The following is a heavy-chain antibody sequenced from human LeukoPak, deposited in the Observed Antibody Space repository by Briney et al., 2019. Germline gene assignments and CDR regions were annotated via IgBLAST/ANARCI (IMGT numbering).Heavy chain of an antibody. CDR2: IYYSGST. CDR3: ARDRVLTGSGTFDY. J-gene: IGHJ4*02. CDR1: GGSISSGDYY. D-gene: IGHD3-9*01. V-gene: IGHV4-30-4*01. Sequence: SETLSLTCTVSGGSISSGDYYWSWIRQPPGKGLEWIGYIYYSGSTYYNPSLKSRVTISVDTSKNQFPLKLSSVTAADTAVYYCARDRVLTGSGTFDYWGQGTLVTVSS.